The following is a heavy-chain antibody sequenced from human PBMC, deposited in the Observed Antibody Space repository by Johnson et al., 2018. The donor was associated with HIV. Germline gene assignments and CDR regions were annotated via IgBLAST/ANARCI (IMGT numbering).Heavy chain of an antibody. CDR1: GFTFDDYA. CDR2: ISWNSGSI. D-gene: IGHD4-11*01. CDR3: GRDINYSNYVTDAFDI. J-gene: IGHJ3*02. Sequence: VQLVESGGGLVQPGRSLRLSCAASGFTFDDYAMHWVRQALGKGLEWVSGISWNSGSIGYADSVKGRFTISRDNAKNSLYLQMNSLRAEDTAVYYCGRDINYSNYVTDAFDIWGQGTVVTVSS. V-gene: IGHV3-9*01.